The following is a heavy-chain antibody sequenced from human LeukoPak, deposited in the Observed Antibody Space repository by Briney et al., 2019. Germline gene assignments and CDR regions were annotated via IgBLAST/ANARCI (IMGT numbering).Heavy chain of an antibody. Sequence: ASVKVSCKASGYTFTGYYTHWVRQAPGQGLEWMGWINPNSGGTNYAQKFQGRVTMTRDTSISTAYMELSRLRSDDTAVYYCARGILGSHGWFDPWGQGTLVTVSS. CDR3: ARGILGSHGWFDP. V-gene: IGHV1-2*02. CDR1: GYTFTGYY. CDR2: INPNSGGT. J-gene: IGHJ5*02. D-gene: IGHD3-22*01.